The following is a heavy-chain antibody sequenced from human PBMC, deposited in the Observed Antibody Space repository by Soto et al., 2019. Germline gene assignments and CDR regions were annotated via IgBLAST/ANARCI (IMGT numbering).Heavy chain of an antibody. CDR2: IIPIFGTA. J-gene: IGHJ6*02. V-gene: IGHV1-69*01. CDR3: PRATMVLGSAPGYYYDMDF. Sequence: QVQLVQYGAEVKKPGSSVKVSCKASGGTFSSYAISWVRQAPGQGLEWMGGIIPIFGTANYAQKFQGRVTRTADESTSTVYMELSSLRSEDTAAYYCPRATMVLGSAPGYYYDMDFWGQGTTYTVSS. CDR1: GGTFSSYA. D-gene: IGHD3-10*01.